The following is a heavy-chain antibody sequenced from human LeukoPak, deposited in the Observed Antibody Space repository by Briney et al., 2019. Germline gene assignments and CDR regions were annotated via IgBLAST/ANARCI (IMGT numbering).Heavy chain of an antibody. J-gene: IGHJ4*02. Sequence: AAVKVSCKASGYTVPSYYMHGVRQAPGQEGEGMGIINPSGGSTSYAHKFQRRVTMTRDTSTSTVYMELSSLRSEDTAVYYCARELQLCTQYYFDYWGQGTLVTVSS. D-gene: IGHD5-18*01. CDR3: ARELQLCTQYYFDY. CDR2: INPSGGST. CDR1: GYTVPSYY. V-gene: IGHV1-46*01.